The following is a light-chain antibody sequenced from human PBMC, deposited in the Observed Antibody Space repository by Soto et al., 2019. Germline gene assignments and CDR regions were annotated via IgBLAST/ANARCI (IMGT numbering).Light chain of an antibody. Sequence: QPVLTQSPSASASLGASVKLTCTLSSGHISYAIAWHQQQPEKGPRYLMKLNSDGSYSKGDGIPDRFSGSSSGAERYLTISSLQSEDEADYYCQTWGTGDVVFGGGTKVTVL. J-gene: IGLJ2*01. V-gene: IGLV4-69*01. CDR3: QTWGTGDVV. CDR1: SGHISYA. CDR2: LNSDGSY.